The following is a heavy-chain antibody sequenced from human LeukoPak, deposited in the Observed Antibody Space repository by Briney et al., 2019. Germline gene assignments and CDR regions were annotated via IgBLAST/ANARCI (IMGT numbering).Heavy chain of an antibody. CDR2: ISYDGSNK. CDR1: GFTFSSYG. Sequence: GGSLRLSCAASGFTFSSYGMHWVRQAPGKGLEWVAVISYDGSNKYYADPVKGRFTISRDNSKNTLYLQMNSLRAEDTAVYYCARDSSGWYGESDWFDPWGQGTLVTVSS. V-gene: IGHV3-30*03. D-gene: IGHD6-19*01. CDR3: ARDSSGWYGESDWFDP. J-gene: IGHJ5*02.